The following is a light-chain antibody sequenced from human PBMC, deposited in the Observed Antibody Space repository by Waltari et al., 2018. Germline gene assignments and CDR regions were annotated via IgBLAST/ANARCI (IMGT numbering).Light chain of an antibody. CDR3: QQYNGYPLT. J-gene: IGKJ4*01. CDR2: KVA. Sequence: DIQMTQSPSTLSASVGDRVTITCRASQSVSNLLAWYQQKPGKAPKCLIYKVAVLEGGVPSRFSGSGSGTEFSLTINNLQPDDFATYFCQQYNGYPLTFGGGTKVEIK. V-gene: IGKV1-5*03. CDR1: QSVSNL.